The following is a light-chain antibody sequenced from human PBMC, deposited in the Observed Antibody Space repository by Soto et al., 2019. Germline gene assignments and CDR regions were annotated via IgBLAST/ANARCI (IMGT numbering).Light chain of an antibody. CDR2: AAS. V-gene: IGKV1-27*01. J-gene: IGKJ1*01. CDR3: QKYNSAPPWT. Sequence: DLQMTQSPSSLSASVGDRVTITCRASQGISNYLAWYQQKPGKVPKLLIYAASTLQSGVPSRFSGSGSGTHFTLTISSLHPEDVAPYYCQKYNSAPPWTFGQGTKVAIK. CDR1: QGISNY.